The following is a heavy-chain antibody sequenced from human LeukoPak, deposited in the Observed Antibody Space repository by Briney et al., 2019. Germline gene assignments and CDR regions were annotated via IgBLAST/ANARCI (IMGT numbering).Heavy chain of an antibody. CDR2: IHYSGST. V-gene: IGHV4-34*01. J-gene: IGHJ4*02. D-gene: IGHD5-24*01. CDR1: GGSFSGYY. CDR3: ARGLDAYKGGNY. Sequence: SETLSLTCAISGGSFSGYYCTWIRQSPGKGLEWIGEIHYSGSTYYNPSLESRVTMSHDTSKNQFSLRLTSVTAADTAVYYCARGLDAYKGGNYWGQGTLVSVSS.